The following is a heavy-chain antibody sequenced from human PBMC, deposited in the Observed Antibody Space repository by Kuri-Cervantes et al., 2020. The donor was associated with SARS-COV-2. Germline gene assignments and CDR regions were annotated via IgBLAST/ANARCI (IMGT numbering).Heavy chain of an antibody. Sequence: SETLSLTCTVSGGSISSPNYDWGWIRQPPGKGLGWIGSIYYSGSTYYNPSLKSRVTISVDTSKNQFSLKLSSVTAADTAVYYCARQMMSSITIFGVVITRNWFDPWGQGTLVTVSS. V-gene: IGHV4-39*01. CDR1: GGSISSPNYD. CDR2: IYYSGST. J-gene: IGHJ5*02. CDR3: ARQMMSSITIFGVVITRNWFDP. D-gene: IGHD3-3*01.